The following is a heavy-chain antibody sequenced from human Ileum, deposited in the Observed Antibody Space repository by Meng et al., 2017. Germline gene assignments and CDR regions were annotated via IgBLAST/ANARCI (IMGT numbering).Heavy chain of an antibody. CDR3: AREGSWFGADY. D-gene: IGHD3-10*01. Sequence: QVQLAPGGAGLLQPSETLYLTCTVDGASFTGYSWTWIRQSPGKGLEWIGEVNHDGGTNYSPSLKSRVIISIDTSKNQFSLKLTAVTATDAAVYYCAREGSWFGADYWGQGTLVTVSS. J-gene: IGHJ4*02. CDR1: GASFTGYS. CDR2: VNHDGGT. V-gene: IGHV4-34*02.